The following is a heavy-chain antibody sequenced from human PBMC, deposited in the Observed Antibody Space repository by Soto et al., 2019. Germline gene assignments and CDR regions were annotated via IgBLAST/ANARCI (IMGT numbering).Heavy chain of an antibody. V-gene: IGHV3-7*05. CDR1: GFTFSSYW. CDR2: IKQDGSEK. J-gene: IGHJ3*02. CDR3: ARKRRRIYSSSWRDAFDI. Sequence: GGSLRLSCAASGFTFSSYWMSWVRQAPGKGQEWVANIKQDGSEKYYVDSVKGRFTISRDNAKNSLYLQMNSLRAEDTAVYYCARKRRRIYSSSWRDAFDIWGQGTMVTVSS. D-gene: IGHD6-13*01.